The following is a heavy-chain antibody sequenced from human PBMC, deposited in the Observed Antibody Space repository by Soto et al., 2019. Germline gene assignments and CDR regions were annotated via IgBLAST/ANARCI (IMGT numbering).Heavy chain of an antibody. Sequence: GGSLRLSCAASGFTFSDHYMDWVRQSPGKGLEWVGRSRNKARSYTTDYDASVKGRFTISRDDSKSSVYLQMNSLKTEDKAVKYGVRVLPTTDFDYGGQGILVPVPS. CDR1: GFTFSDHY. CDR3: VRVLPTTDFDY. D-gene: IGHD5-12*01. J-gene: IGHJ4*02. V-gene: IGHV3-72*01. CDR2: SRNKARSYTT.